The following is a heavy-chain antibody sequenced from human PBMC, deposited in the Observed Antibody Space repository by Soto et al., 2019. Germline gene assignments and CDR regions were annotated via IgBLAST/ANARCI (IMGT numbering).Heavy chain of an antibody. Sequence: SVKVSCQASGGTFSSYAISWVRQAPGQGLEWMGGIIPILATANYAQKFQGRVTMTRDTSTSTVYMELSSLRSEDTAVYYCARVLKHPPLRQLLLNAFDIWGQGTMVTVSS. V-gene: IGHV1-69*10. J-gene: IGHJ3*02. CDR1: GGTFSSYA. D-gene: IGHD2-2*01. CDR3: ARVLKHPPLRQLLLNAFDI. CDR2: IIPILATA.